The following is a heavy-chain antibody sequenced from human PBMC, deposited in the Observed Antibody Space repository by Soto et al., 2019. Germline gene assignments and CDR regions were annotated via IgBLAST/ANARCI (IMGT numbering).Heavy chain of an antibody. D-gene: IGHD6-13*01. J-gene: IGHJ4*02. CDR3: ARYSSSWSYYFDY. V-gene: IGHV5-51*01. CDR2: IYPGDSDT. Sequence: GESLKISCKGSGYSFTSYWIGWVRQMPGKGLERMGIIYPGDSDTRYSPSFQGQVTISADKSISTAYLQWSSLKASDTAMYYCARYSSSWSYYFDYWGQGTLVTVSS. CDR1: GYSFTSYW.